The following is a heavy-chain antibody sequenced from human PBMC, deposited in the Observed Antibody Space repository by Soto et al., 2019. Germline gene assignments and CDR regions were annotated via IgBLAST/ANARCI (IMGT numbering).Heavy chain of an antibody. CDR1: GDSISSSGYY. CDR2: FYFSGST. CDR3: ASHREGEGHKILYSWSDP. D-gene: IGHD3-10*02. Sequence: PSETLSLTCTVSGDSISSSGYYWGWIRQTPGKGLEWIGSFYFSGSTHYNPSLKSRVTISVDTSKNHFSLSLDSVTAADTAVYYCASHREGEGHKILYSWSDPRGQGTLVPVAS. V-gene: IGHV4-39*02. J-gene: IGHJ5*02.